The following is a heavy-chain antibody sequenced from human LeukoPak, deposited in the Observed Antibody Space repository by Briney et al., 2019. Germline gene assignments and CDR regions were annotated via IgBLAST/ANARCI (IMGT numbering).Heavy chain of an antibody. CDR1: GFTLSFHG. CDR3: AKDRYSFGTYYFDY. Sequence: GGTLRLSCAASGFTLSFHGMSWVRQAPGKGLEWVSAISGGGDNTYYADSVKGRFTISRDNSKNTLYLQMNSLRAEDTAVYYCAKDRYSFGTYYFDYWGQGTLVTVSS. V-gene: IGHV3-23*01. CDR2: ISGGGDNT. D-gene: IGHD5-18*01. J-gene: IGHJ4*02.